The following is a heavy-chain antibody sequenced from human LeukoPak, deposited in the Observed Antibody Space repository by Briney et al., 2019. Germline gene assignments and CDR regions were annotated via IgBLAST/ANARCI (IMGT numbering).Heavy chain of an antibody. V-gene: IGHV3-33*06. CDR1: GFTFSSYG. CDR3: AKAVANHHFDY. Sequence: GGSLRLSCAASGFTFSSYGMHWVRPAPGKGLEWVAVIWYDGSNKYYADSVKGRFTISRDTSKNTLYLQMNSLRAEDTAVYYCAKAVANHHFDYWGQGTLVTVSS. J-gene: IGHJ4*02. D-gene: IGHD5-12*01. CDR2: IWYDGSNK.